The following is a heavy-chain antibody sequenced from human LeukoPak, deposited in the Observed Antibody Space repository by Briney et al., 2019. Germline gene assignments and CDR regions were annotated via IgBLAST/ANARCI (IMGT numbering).Heavy chain of an antibody. D-gene: IGHD2-21*02. CDR1: GFTVSSNY. CDR3: ARVREASKEVTGALDY. V-gene: IGHV3-30-3*01. J-gene: IGHJ4*02. Sequence: PGGSLRLSCAASGFTVSSNYMSWVRQAPGKGLEWVAVISYDGSNKYYADSVKGRFIISRDNSKNTLYLQMNSLRAEDTAVYYCARVREASKEVTGALDYWGQGTLVTVSS. CDR2: ISYDGSNK.